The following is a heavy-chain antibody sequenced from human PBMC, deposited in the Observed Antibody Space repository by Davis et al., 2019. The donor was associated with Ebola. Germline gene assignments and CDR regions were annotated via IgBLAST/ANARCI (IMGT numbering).Heavy chain of an antibody. CDR1: GFTFSSYS. V-gene: IGHV3-21*01. CDR2: ISSSSSYI. J-gene: IGHJ5*02. CDR3: AREDQLLMNLWFDP. Sequence: GGSLRLSCAASGFTFSSYSMNWVRQAPGKGLEWVSSISSSSSYIYYADSVKGRFTIPRDNAKNSLYLQMNSLRAEDTAVYYCAREDQLLMNLWFDPWGQGTLITVSS. D-gene: IGHD2-2*01.